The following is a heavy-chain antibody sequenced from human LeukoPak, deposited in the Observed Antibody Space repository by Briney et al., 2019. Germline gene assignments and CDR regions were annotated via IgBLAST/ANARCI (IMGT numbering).Heavy chain of an antibody. D-gene: IGHD3-22*01. Sequence: SETLSLTCTVSGGSISSGDYYWSWIREPPGKGLEWIAYMYYSGSTYYNPSLKSRVTMSADTSKNHLSLKLSSVTAADTAVYYRAIPYYYDSRTGPWGQRVPVTVSS. V-gene: IGHV4-30-4*01. CDR2: MYYSGST. CDR1: GGSISSGDYY. J-gene: IGHJ5*01. CDR3: AIPYYYDSRTGP.